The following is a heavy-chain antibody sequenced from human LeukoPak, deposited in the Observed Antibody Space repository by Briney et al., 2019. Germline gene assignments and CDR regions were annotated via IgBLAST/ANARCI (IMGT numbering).Heavy chain of an antibody. D-gene: IGHD3-9*01. J-gene: IGHJ4*02. CDR2: FDPEDGET. CDR1: GYTLTELS. V-gene: IGHV1-24*01. CDR3: APLSDYDILTGYHL. Sequence: GSSVKVSCKVSGYTLTELSMHWVRQAPGKGREWMGGFDPEDGETIYAQKFQGRVTMTEDTSTDTAYMELSSLRSEDTAVYYCAPLSDYDILTGYHLWGQGTLVTVSS.